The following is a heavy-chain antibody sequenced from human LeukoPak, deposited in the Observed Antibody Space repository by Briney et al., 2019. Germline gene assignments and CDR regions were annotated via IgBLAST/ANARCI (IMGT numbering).Heavy chain of an antibody. Sequence: SETLSLTCAVSGYSISSGYYWGWIRQPPGKGLEWIGSIYHSGSTYYNPSLKSRVTISVDTSKNQFSLKLSSVTAADTAVYYCARSARWFLLVPAAIPAYFDYWGQETLVTVSS. CDR1: GYSISSGYY. CDR3: ARSARWFLLVPAAIPAYFDY. V-gene: IGHV4-38-2*01. D-gene: IGHD2-2*01. J-gene: IGHJ4*02. CDR2: IYHSGST.